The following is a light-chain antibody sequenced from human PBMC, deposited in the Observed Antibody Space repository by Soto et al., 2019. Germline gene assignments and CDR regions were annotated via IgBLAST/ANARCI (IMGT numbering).Light chain of an antibody. CDR1: QSVRSNY. CDR2: GAS. Sequence: EIVLTQSPGTLSLSPGERATLSCRASQSVRSNYLAWYQQKPGQAPRLLIYGASSRATGIPDRFSGTGSGTDFTLTISRLEPEDFAVYYCQQYGGSPYTFCQWNKLEIK. CDR3: QQYGGSPYT. J-gene: IGKJ2*01. V-gene: IGKV3-20*01.